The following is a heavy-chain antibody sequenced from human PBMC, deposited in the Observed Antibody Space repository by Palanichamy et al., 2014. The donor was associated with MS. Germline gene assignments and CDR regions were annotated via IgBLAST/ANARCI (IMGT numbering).Heavy chain of an antibody. CDR2: ISTYNGNT. V-gene: IGHV1-18*04. J-gene: IGHJ6*02. CDR1: SYTFSSYG. D-gene: IGHD3-10*01. Sequence: QVQLVQSGAEVKEPGASVRVSCKASSYTFSSYGISWARQAPGQGLEWMGWISTYNGNTKYAQKFQDRVTMTTDTSTTTAHMDLRSLRSDDSAVYFCARDIGPVPGDYYYGLDVWGQGTTVTVSS. CDR3: ARDIGPVPGDYYYGLDV.